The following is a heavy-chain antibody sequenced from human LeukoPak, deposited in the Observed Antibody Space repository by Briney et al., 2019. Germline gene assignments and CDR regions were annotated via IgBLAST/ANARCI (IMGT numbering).Heavy chain of an antibody. V-gene: IGHV3-7*01. CDR2: IKQDGSER. D-gene: IGHD3-3*01. CDR1: GFTFSSYW. J-gene: IGHJ4*02. Sequence: GRSLRLSCAASGFTFSSYWMSWVRQAPGKGLEWVANIKQDGSERYYVDSVKGRFTISRDNAKNSLYLQMNSLRAADTAVYYCARALYDFWSGYYFDYWGQGILVTVSS. CDR3: ARALYDFWSGYYFDY.